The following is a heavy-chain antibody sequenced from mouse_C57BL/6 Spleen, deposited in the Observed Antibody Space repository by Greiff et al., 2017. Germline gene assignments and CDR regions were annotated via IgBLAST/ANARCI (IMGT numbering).Heavy chain of an antibody. CDR3: ARNYYDYDGGAWFAY. CDR2: IWSGGST. Sequence: QVQLKESGPGLVQPSQSLSITCTVSGFSLTSYGVHWVRQSPGKGLEWLGVIWSGGSTDYNAAFISRLSISKDNSKSQVFFKMNSLQADDTAIYYCARNYYDYDGGAWFAYWGQGTLVTVSA. J-gene: IGHJ3*01. CDR1: GFSLTSYG. V-gene: IGHV2-2*01. D-gene: IGHD2-4*01.